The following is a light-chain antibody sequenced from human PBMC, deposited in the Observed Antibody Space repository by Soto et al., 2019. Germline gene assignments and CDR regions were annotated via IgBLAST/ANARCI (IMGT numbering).Light chain of an antibody. CDR3: QQYGSSPPIT. CDR2: GAS. CDR1: QSVSSN. J-gene: IGKJ5*01. Sequence: EIVLSQSPATLSLSPGERATLSCRTSQSVSSNLAWYQQKPGQAPRLLIYGASIRATGIPTRFSGSGSGTEFTLTISSLLSEDFAVYYCQQYGSSPPITFGQGTRLEIK. V-gene: IGKV3-15*01.